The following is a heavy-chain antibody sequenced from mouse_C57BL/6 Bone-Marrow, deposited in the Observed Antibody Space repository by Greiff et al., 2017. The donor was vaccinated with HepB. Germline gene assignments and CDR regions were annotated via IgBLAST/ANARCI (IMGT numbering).Heavy chain of an antibody. CDR2: IRNKANNHAK. D-gene: IGHD1-1*01. CDR3: TSITTVPYWYFDV. CDR1: GFTFSDAW. Sequence: EVQGVESGGGLVQPGGSMKLSCAASGFTFSDAWMDWVRQSPEKGLEWVAEIRNKANNHAKYYAESVKGRFTASRDDSKSSVYLQMNSLRAEDTGIYYCTSITTVPYWYFDVWGTGTTVTVSS. J-gene: IGHJ1*03. V-gene: IGHV6-6*01.